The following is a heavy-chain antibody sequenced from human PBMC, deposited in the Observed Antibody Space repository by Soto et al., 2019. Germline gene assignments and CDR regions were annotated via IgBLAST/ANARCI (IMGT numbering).Heavy chain of an antibody. Sequence: QVQLVQSGAEVKKPGSSVKVSFKASVGTFSDYALDWVRQAPGQGLEWMGGIIPIFGTVRHAQNFQGRVTITADESTATAYMELSSLRSEDSAMYYCATGGERDYYDTSGWRWGQGTLVTVSS. J-gene: IGHJ1*01. CDR1: VGTFSDYA. V-gene: IGHV1-69*12. D-gene: IGHD3-22*01. CDR2: IIPIFGTV. CDR3: ATGGERDYYDTSGWR.